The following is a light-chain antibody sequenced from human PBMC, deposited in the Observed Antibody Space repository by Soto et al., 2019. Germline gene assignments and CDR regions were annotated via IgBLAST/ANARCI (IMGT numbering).Light chain of an antibody. CDR2: WAS. CDR3: QQYYSTPIT. Sequence: DIVMTQSPDSLAVSLGERATINCKSSQSVLYSSNNKNYLAWYQQKPGQPPKLLIYWASTRDSGVPARFSGSGSGTDFTLTISSLQAEDVAVYYCQQYYSTPITVGQGPRRDIK. J-gene: IGKJ5*01. V-gene: IGKV4-1*01. CDR1: QSVLYSSNNKNY.